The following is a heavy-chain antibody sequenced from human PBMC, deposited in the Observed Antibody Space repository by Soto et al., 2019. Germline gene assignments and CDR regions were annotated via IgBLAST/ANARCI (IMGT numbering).Heavy chain of an antibody. J-gene: IGHJ5*02. V-gene: IGHV4-34*01. Sequence: PSETLSLTCAVYGGSFSGYYWSWICQPPGKGLEWIGEINHSGSTNYNPSLKSRVTISVDTSKNQFSLKLSSVTAADTAVYYCARVGSSSPGGTKYNWFDPWGQGTLVTVSS. CDR3: ARVGSSSPGGTKYNWFDP. CDR2: INHSGST. CDR1: GGSFSGYY. D-gene: IGHD6-6*01.